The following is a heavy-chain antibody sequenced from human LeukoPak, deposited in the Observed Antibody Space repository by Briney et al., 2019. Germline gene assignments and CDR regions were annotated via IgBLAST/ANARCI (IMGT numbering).Heavy chain of an antibody. V-gene: IGHV3-33*01. CDR3: ARPGYSGYDSFSGMDV. Sequence: GGSLRLSCAASGFTFSSYGMHWVRQAPGKGLEWVAVIWYDGSNKYYADSVKGRFTISRDNSKNTLYLQMNSLRAEDTAVHYCARPGYSGYDSFSGMDVWGQGTTVTVSS. CDR2: IWYDGSNK. J-gene: IGHJ6*02. CDR1: GFTFSSYG. D-gene: IGHD5-12*01.